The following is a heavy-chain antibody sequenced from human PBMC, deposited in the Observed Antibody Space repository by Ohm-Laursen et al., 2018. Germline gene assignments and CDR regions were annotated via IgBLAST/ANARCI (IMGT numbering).Heavy chain of an antibody. D-gene: IGHD2-21*02. CDR2: ISGSGGST. J-gene: IGHJ3*02. V-gene: IGHV3-23*01. Sequence: GSLRLSCTASGFTFSSYAMSWVRQAPGKGLEWVSAISGSGGSTYYADSVKGRFTISRDNSKNTLYLQMNSLRAEDTAVYYCAKTAYCGGDCYSWAFDIWGQGTMVTVSS. CDR3: AKTAYCGGDCYSWAFDI. CDR1: GFTFSSYA.